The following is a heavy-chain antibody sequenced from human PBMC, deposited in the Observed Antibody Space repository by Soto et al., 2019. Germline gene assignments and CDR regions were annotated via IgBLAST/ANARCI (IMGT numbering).Heavy chain of an antibody. CDR2: IYYSGYT. Sequence: SETLSLTCTVSGGPMSNYYWSWIRQPSGRGLEWIGYIYYSGYTSFNPSLKSRLTISVDTSRNHFSLKLNSVTAADTAVYYCARDSGVAAAIDYWGQGTLVTVSS. D-gene: IGHD6-13*01. CDR1: GGPMSNYY. CDR3: ARDSGVAAAIDY. V-gene: IGHV4-59*01. J-gene: IGHJ4*02.